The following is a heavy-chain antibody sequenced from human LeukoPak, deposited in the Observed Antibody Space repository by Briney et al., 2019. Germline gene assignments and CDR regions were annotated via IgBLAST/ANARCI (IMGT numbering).Heavy chain of an antibody. CDR3: ARAPGVGLGFDY. J-gene: IGHJ4*02. V-gene: IGHV3-21*01. CDR2: ISRSSGYI. Sequence: GGSLRLSCAASGITFSTYSMNWVRQAPGEGLEWVSSISRSSGYIYYADSVKGRFTISRDNAKNSLYLQMNSLRAEDTAVYYCARAPGVGLGFDYWGQGTLVTVSS. CDR1: GITFSTYS. D-gene: IGHD2-15*01.